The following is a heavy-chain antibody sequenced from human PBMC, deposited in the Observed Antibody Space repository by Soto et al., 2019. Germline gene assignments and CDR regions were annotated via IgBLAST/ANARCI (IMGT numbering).Heavy chain of an antibody. CDR1: GFTFNNFA. J-gene: IGHJ4*02. Sequence: GGSLRLSCVTSGFTFNNFAMSWVRQAPGKGLEWVSSITKNSDRTYYAASVKGRFTISRDNSRSAVFLQLNSLREEDTALYYCAEGGFYDGFDDWGQGTLVTVSS. V-gene: IGHV3-23*01. D-gene: IGHD5-12*01. CDR3: AEGGFYDGFDD. CDR2: ITKNSDRT.